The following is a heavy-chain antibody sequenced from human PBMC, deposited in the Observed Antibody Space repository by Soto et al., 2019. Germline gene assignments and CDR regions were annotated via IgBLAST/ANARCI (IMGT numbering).Heavy chain of an antibody. CDR1: GYTFTGYY. CDR2: INPNSGGT. J-gene: IGHJ4*02. D-gene: IGHD3-9*01. CDR3: ARALRYFDWAPPFDY. Sequence: ASVKVSCKASGYTFTGYYMHWVRQAPGQGLEWMGWINPNSGGTNYAQKFQGWVTMTRDTSISTAYMELSRLRSDDTAVYYCARALRYFDWAPPFDYWGQGTLVTVPQ. V-gene: IGHV1-2*04.